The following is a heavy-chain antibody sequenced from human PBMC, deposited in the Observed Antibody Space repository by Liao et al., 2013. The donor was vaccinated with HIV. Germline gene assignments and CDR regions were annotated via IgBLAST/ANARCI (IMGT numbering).Heavy chain of an antibody. J-gene: IGHJ5*02. Sequence: QLQLQESGPGLVKPSETLSLTCTVSGGSISSSSYYWGWIRQPPGKGLEWIGSIYYSGSTYYNPSLKSRVTISVDTSKNQFSLKLSSVTAADTAVYYCARDRVWFGELLFNWFDPWGQGTLVTVSS. CDR1: GGSISSSSYY. V-gene: IGHV4-39*07. D-gene: IGHD3-10*01. CDR3: ARDRVWFGELLFNWFDP. CDR2: IYYSGST.